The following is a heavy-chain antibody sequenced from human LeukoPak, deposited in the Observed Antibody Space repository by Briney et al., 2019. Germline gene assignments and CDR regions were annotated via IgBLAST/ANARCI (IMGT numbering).Heavy chain of an antibody. CDR1: GFTFNSFG. D-gene: IGHD3-16*02. J-gene: IGHJ4*02. V-gene: IGHV3-30*18. CDR2: ISYDGSNK. Sequence: GGSLRLSCATSGFTFNSFGMHWVRQAPGKGLEWVAFISYDGSNKDYADSVKGRFTISRDNSKNTLYLQMNSLRIEDTAVYYCAKAAGVKTFGEVIVSTHRPNIDYWGQGTLVIVSS. CDR3: AKAAGVKTFGEVIVSTHRPNIDY.